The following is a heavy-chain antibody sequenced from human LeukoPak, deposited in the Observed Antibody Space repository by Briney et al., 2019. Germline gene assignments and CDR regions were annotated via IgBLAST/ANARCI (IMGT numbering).Heavy chain of an antibody. Sequence: GSLRLSCAASGFTFSSYSMNWIRQPPGKGLDWMGEINHSGSTNYNPSLKSRVTISVDTSKNQFSLKLSSVTAADTAVYYCASANFDILTGYYVDYWGQGTLVTVSS. CDR1: GFTFSSYS. CDR3: ASANFDILTGYYVDY. V-gene: IGHV4-34*01. CDR2: INHSGST. J-gene: IGHJ4*02. D-gene: IGHD3-9*01.